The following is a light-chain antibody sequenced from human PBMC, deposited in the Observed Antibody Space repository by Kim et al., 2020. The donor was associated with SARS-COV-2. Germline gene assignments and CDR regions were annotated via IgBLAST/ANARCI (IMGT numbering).Light chain of an antibody. J-gene: IGKJ1*01. CDR2: AAS. V-gene: IGKV1-39*01. CDR1: QSISSY. Sequence: DIQMTQSPSSLSASVGDRVTITCRASQSISSYLNWYQQKPGKAPKILIYAASSLQSGVPSRFSGSGSGTDFTLTISSLQPEDFAIYYCQQSYSTPQTFGQGTKVDIK. CDR3: QQSYSTPQT.